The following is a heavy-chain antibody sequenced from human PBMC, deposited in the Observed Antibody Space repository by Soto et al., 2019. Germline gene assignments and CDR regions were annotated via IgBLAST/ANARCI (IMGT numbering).Heavy chain of an antibody. V-gene: IGHV1-18*01. J-gene: IGHJ6*01. Sequence: ASVKVSCKTSGYTFTSYGISWVRQAPGQGLDWMGWIRVYNGNTISAQKFQDRVTLTTDTSTNTAYMELRSLRSDDTAVYYCARVYYNSSPKDRYHYSGMDVWGQGTTVTVSS. CDR1: GYTFTSYG. CDR3: ARVYYNSSPKDRYHYSGMDV. CDR2: IRVYNGNT. D-gene: IGHD1-1*01.